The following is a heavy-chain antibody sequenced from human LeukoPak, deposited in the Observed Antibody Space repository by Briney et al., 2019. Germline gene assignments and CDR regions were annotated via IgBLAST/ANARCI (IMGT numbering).Heavy chain of an antibody. CDR2: ISGSGGST. Sequence: RGSPRLSCAASGFTFNSYAMSWVRQAPRKGLEWVSAISGSGGSTYYADSVKGRFTISRDNSKNTLYLQMNSLRAEDTAVYYCAKFPRITIIVAVFDYWGQGTLVTVSS. J-gene: IGHJ4*02. CDR3: AKFPRITIIVAVFDY. D-gene: IGHD3-22*01. CDR1: GFTFNSYA. V-gene: IGHV3-23*01.